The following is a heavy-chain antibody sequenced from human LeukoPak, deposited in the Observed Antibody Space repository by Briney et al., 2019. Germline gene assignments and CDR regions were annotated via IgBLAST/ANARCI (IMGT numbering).Heavy chain of an antibody. V-gene: IGHV4-34*01. CDR1: GGSLSGYY. CDR2: INHSGST. D-gene: IGHD3-3*01. CDR3: ARGPLGFWSGYSPSPPSMDV. J-gene: IGHJ6*03. Sequence: PSETLSLTCGVYGGSLSGYYWSWIRQPPEKGLEWIGEINHSGSTNYNPSLKSRVTISVDTSKNQFSLKLSPVTAADTAVYYCARGPLGFWSGYSPSPPSMDVWGKGTTVTVSS.